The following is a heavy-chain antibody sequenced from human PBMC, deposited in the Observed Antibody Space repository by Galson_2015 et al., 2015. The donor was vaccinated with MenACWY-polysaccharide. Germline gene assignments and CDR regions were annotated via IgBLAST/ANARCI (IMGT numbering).Heavy chain of an antibody. CDR1: GYTFTSYA. CDR3: ARDPKQKPTTVPTGRSDY. V-gene: IGHV7-4-1*02. D-gene: IGHD4-17*01. Sequence: SVKVSCKASGYTFTSYAMNWVRQAPGQGLEWMGWISTNTGNPTYARGFTGRFVFSLDASVTTAYLHISGLKAEDTAVYYCARDPKQKPTTVPTGRSDYWGQGTLVTVSS. J-gene: IGHJ4*02. CDR2: ISTNTGNP.